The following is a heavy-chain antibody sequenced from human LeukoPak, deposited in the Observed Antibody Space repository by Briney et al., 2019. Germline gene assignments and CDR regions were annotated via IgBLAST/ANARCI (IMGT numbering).Heavy chain of an antibody. V-gene: IGHV4-59*01. CDR1: GGSISSYY. D-gene: IGHD1-26*01. CDR2: IYYSGST. J-gene: IGHJ3*02. Sequence: SETLSLTCTVSGGSISSYYWSWIRQPPGKGLEWIGYIYYSGSTNYNPSLKSRVTISVDTSKNQFSLKLSSVTAADTAVYYCARDDSADDAFDIWGQGTMVTVSS. CDR3: ARDDSADDAFDI.